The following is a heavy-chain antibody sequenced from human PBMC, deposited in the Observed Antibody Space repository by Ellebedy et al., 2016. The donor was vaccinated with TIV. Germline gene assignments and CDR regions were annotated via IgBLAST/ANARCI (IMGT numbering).Heavy chain of an antibody. V-gene: IGHV3-21*01. J-gene: IGHJ6*02. CDR1: GFTFSSYS. D-gene: IGHD5-12*01. CDR2: ISSSSSYI. Sequence: PGGSLRLSCAASGFTFSSYSMNLVRQAPGKGLEWVSSISSSSSYIYYADSVKGRFTISRDNAKNSLYLQMNSLRAEDTAVYYCAREGWWLRGRAPYYYGMDVWGQGTTVTVSS. CDR3: AREGWWLRGRAPYYYGMDV.